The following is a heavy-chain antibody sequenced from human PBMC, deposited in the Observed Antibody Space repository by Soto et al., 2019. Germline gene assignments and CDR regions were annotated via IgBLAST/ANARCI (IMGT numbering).Heavy chain of an antibody. Sequence: KASETLSLTCTVSGGSISSYYWSWIRQPPGKGLEWIGYIYYSGSTNYNPSLKSRVTISVDTSKNQFSLKLSSVTAAETAVYYCERDGSEHTKGWRAFDIWGKWAMGTVSS. D-gene: IGHD2-15*01. V-gene: IGHV4-59*01. CDR2: IYYSGST. CDR3: ERDGSEHTKGWRAFDI. J-gene: IGHJ3*02. CDR1: GGSISSYY.